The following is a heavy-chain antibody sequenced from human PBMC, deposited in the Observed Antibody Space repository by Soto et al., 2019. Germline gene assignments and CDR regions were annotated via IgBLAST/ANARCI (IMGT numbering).Heavy chain of an antibody. Sequence: HGGSPRLSCAASGFTFNSYAVSWVRQAPGKGLEWVSAISGSGGSTYYADSVKGRFTISRDNSKNTLYLQMNSLRAEDTAVYYCAKDLRIQLWLDYWGQRPLVTVSS. CDR3: AKDLRIQLWLDY. CDR2: ISGSGGST. CDR1: GFTFNSYA. V-gene: IGHV3-23*01. J-gene: IGHJ4*02. D-gene: IGHD5-18*01.